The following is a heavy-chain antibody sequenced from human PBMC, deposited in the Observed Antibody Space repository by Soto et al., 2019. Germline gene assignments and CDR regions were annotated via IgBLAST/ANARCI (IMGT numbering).Heavy chain of an antibody. CDR2: IIPIFGTA. CDR3: ARGDGCSGGSCYWRVNWFDH. V-gene: IGHV1-69*01. Sequence: QVQLVQSGAEVKKPGSSVQVSCKASGGTFSSYAISWVRQAPGQGLEWMGGIIPIFGTANYAQKFQGRVTITADESTITAYMELSSLRSEDTAVYYCARGDGCSGGSCYWRVNWFDHWGQGTLVTVSS. J-gene: IGHJ5*02. D-gene: IGHD2-15*01. CDR1: GGTFSSYA.